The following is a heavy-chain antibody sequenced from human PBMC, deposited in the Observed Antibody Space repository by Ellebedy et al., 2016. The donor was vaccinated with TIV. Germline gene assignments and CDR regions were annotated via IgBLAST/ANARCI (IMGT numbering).Heavy chain of an antibody. J-gene: IGHJ3*02. Sequence: ASVKVSCKASGYTFTSYGISWVRQAPGQGLEWMGWISAYNGNTNYAQKLQGRVTMTTDTSTSTAYMELRSLRSDDTAVYYCARDLGGSKWELPRGAFDIWGQGTMVTVSS. V-gene: IGHV1-18*04. CDR3: ARDLGGSKWELPRGAFDI. CDR2: ISAYNGNT. CDR1: GYTFTSYG. D-gene: IGHD1-26*01.